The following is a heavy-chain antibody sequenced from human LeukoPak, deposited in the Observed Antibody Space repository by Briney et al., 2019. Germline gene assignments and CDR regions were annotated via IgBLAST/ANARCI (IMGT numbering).Heavy chain of an antibody. D-gene: IGHD3-9*01. CDR2: IGRQGDSDAT. Sequence: GGSLRLSCVASGLTFSGSGIHWVRQASGKGLEWLGRIGRQGDSDATRYAASLKGKFTISRVDSRNMAYLQMNSLKTEDTAVYYCAGDYNFLTGLNYWGQGTLVTVSS. V-gene: IGHV3-73*01. CDR3: AGDYNFLTGLNY. CDR1: GLTFSGSG. J-gene: IGHJ4*02.